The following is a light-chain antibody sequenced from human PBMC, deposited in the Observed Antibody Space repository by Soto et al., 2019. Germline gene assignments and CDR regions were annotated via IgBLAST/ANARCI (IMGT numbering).Light chain of an antibody. CDR2: EDN. CDR3: QSYDSDNQV. J-gene: IGLJ3*02. Sequence: NFMLTQPHSVSESPGKTVTISCTRSSGSIASNYVQWYQQRPGSSPTTVIYEDNPRPSGVPDRFSGSIDSSSNSASLTISGLTTEDEADYYCQSYDSDNQVFGGGTKLTVL. V-gene: IGLV6-57*01. CDR1: SGSIASNY.